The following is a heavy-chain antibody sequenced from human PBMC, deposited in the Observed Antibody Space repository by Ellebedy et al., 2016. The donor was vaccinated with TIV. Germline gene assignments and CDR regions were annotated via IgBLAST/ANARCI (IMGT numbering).Heavy chain of an antibody. CDR1: GESINTYY. CDR3: ARGMTAVNP. J-gene: IGHJ5*02. Sequence: MPSETLSLTCTVSGESINTYYWSWIWQPPGKGLEWIGYITHSGSTNYSPSLKSRVTMSLDTSKNQVSLELTSVTASDTALYYCARGMTAVNPWGQGTLVTVSS. D-gene: IGHD4-17*01. V-gene: IGHV4-59*01. CDR2: ITHSGST.